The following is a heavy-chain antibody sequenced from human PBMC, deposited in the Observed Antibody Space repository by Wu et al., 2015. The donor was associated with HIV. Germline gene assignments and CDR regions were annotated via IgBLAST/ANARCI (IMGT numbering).Heavy chain of an antibody. D-gene: IGHD6-19*01. CDR3: ATPRSPGFSSAWPTYFDF. Sequence: QVQLVQSGAEVKKPGSSVKISCKASGSTFNAVNWLRQAPGQGLEWMGGIIPLFGTTEYAHLFQDRVTITTDESTSTAYMRLTSLTSADTAVYYCATPRSPGFSSAWPTYFDFWGQGTLVTVSS. CDR2: IIPLFGTT. V-gene: IGHV1-69*01. CDR1: GSTFNA. J-gene: IGHJ4*02.